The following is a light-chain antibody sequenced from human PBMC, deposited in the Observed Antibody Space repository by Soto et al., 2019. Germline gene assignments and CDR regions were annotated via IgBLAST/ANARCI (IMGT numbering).Light chain of an antibody. CDR1: QAIRTA. V-gene: IGKV1-6*01. CDR2: AAS. J-gene: IGKJ1*01. CDR3: QQTYTTPEIT. Sequence: AIQLTQSPSSLYASVGDRVTITCRASQAIRTALGWYQQKPGKVPKLLIYAASILQSGVPSRFSGSGSGTDFTLTISSLQPEDFAIYYCQQTYTTPEITFGQGTKVDIK.